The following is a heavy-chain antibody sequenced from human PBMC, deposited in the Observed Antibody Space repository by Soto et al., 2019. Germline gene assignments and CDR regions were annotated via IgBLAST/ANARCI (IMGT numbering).Heavy chain of an antibody. Sequence: QVQLVESGGGVVQPGRSLRLSCAASGFTFSSYGMHWVRQAPGKGLEWVAVIWYDGSNKYYADSVKGRFTISRDNSKNTLYLQMNSLRAEDTAVYYCARGCCSGGSFYSGGYINVWGKGTTVTVSS. J-gene: IGHJ6*03. V-gene: IGHV3-33*01. D-gene: IGHD2-15*01. CDR1: GFTFSSYG. CDR3: ARGCCSGGSFYSGGYINV. CDR2: IWYDGSNK.